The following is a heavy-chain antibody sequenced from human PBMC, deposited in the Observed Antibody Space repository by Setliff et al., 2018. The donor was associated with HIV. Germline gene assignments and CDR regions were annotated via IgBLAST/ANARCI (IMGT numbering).Heavy chain of an antibody. V-gene: IGHV4-61*05. D-gene: IGHD1-26*01. J-gene: IGHJ4*02. Sequence: SETLSLTCTVSGGSISSSSYYWGWIRQSPGKGLEWIGLISYSGTTNYNPSLESRVTISVDTSKNQFSMKLRSVTAADTAVYYCARLRSELGVFDYWVQGTLVTVSS. CDR2: ISYSGTT. CDR3: ARLRSELGVFDY. CDR1: GGSISSSSYY.